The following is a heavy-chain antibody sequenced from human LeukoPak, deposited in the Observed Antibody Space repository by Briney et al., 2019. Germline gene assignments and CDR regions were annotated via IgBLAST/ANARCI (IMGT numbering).Heavy chain of an antibody. Sequence: SETLSLTCTVSGGSISSYYWSWLRQPPGKGLEWIGYIYYSGSTNYNPSLKSRVTMSVDTSKNQFSLKLSSVTAADTAVYYCARLASPAAPVDYWGQGTLVTVSS. CDR3: ARLASPAAPVDY. V-gene: IGHV4-59*08. CDR1: GGSISSYY. D-gene: IGHD2-2*01. J-gene: IGHJ4*02. CDR2: IYYSGST.